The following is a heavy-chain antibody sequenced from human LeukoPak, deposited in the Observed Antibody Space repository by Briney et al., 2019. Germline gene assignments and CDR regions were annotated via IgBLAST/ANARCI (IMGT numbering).Heavy chain of an antibody. Sequence: EASVKVSCKASGYTFTSYGISWVRQAPGQGLEWMGWISAYNGNTNYAQKLQGRVTMTTDTSTSTAYMELRSLRSDDTAVYYCARGVDYYDSSGYPYWGQGTLVTVSS. CDR2: ISAYNGNT. D-gene: IGHD3-22*01. V-gene: IGHV1-18*01. J-gene: IGHJ4*02. CDR3: ARGVDYYDSSGYPY. CDR1: GYTFTSYG.